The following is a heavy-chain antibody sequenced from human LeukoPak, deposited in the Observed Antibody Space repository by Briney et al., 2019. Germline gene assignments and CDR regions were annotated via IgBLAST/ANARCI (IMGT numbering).Heavy chain of an antibody. CDR2: ISGSGGTT. CDR1: GFTFSSFA. Sequence: GGSLRLSCAASGFTFSSFAMTWVRQAPGKGLGWVSAISGSGGTTYYADSVKGRFTISRDNSKNTLYLQLNSLRAEDTAVHYCAKVRDIYCSGGTCFYFDYWGQGTLVTVSS. CDR3: AKVRDIYCSGGTCFYFDY. V-gene: IGHV3-23*01. J-gene: IGHJ4*02. D-gene: IGHD2-15*01.